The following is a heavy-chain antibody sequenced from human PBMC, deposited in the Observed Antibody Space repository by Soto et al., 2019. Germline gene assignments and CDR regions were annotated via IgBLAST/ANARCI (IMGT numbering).Heavy chain of an antibody. CDR3: AKWAKEDCPSGVCYGRSYYGLDV. CDR2: ISGSSDTT. J-gene: IGHJ6*02. D-gene: IGHD2-8*01. V-gene: IGHV3-23*01. Sequence: PGWSLRLSCAASGFTFSSYAMSWVRQAPGKGLEWVSGISGSSDTTYYADSVKGRFSISRDTSKNTLSLQMHSLGAEDTAVYYCAKWAKEDCPSGVCYGRSYYGLDVWGQGTTVTVS. CDR1: GFTFSSYA.